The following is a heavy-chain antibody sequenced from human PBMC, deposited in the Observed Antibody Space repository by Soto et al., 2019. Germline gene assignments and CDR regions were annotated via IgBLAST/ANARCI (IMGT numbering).Heavy chain of an antibody. CDR2: ISYDGSTK. CDR3: SRMSNPFYSYDSRSCYYPNFDW. D-gene: IGHD3-22*01. V-gene: IGHV3-30*03. J-gene: IGHJ4*02. CDR1: GFTFRTYG. Sequence: GGSLRLSCAASGFTFRTYGMHWVRQAPGKGLEWVAVISYDGSTKYYADSVKGRFTISRDNSKNTLYLQMNGLRAEDAAVFYFSRMSNPFYSYDSRSCYYPNFDWWGRGTLVTVSS.